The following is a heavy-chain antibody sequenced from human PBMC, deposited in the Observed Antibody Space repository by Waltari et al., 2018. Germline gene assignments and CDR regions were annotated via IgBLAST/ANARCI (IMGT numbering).Heavy chain of an antibody. CDR3: AKGDLEWLAHPDY. J-gene: IGHJ4*02. CDR2: IRDDGINK. V-gene: IGHV3-30*02. CDR1: GFTFSSYG. D-gene: IGHD3-3*01. Sequence: QVQLVESGGGVVQPGGSLRLSCAASGFTFSSYGMHWVRQAPGKGLEWVAFIRDDGINKYYADSVKGRFTISRDNSKNTLYLQMNSLRAEDTAVYYCAKGDLEWLAHPDYWGQGTLVTVSS.